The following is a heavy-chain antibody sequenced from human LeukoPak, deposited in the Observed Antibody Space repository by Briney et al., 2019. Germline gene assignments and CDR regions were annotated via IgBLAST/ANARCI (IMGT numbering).Heavy chain of an antibody. V-gene: IGHV1-8*03. CDR3: ARAIIGYFDWSNWFDP. Sequence: GASVKVSCKASGYTFTSYDINWVRQATGQGLEWMGWMNPNSGNTGYAQKFQGRVTITRNTSISTAYMELSSLRSEDTAVYYCARAIIGYFDWSNWFDPWGQGTLVTVSS. D-gene: IGHD3-9*01. CDR1: GYTFTSYD. CDR2: MNPNSGNT. J-gene: IGHJ5*02.